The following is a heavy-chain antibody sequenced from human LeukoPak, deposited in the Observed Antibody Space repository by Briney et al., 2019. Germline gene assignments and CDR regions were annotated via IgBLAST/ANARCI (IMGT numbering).Heavy chain of an antibody. CDR2: INPSGGST. V-gene: IGHV1-46*01. CDR3: ARDRFGELLKYYFDY. Sequence: ASVKVSCKASGYTFTSYYMHWVRQAPGQGLEWMGIINPSGGSTSYAQKFQGRVTMTRDTSTSTVYMELSSLRSDDTAVYYCARDRFGELLKYYFDYWGQGTLVTVSS. D-gene: IGHD3-10*01. J-gene: IGHJ4*02. CDR1: GYTFTSYY.